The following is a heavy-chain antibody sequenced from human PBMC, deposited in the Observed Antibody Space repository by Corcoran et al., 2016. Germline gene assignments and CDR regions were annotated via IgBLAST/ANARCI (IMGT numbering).Heavy chain of an antibody. CDR1: GYTFTSYA. Sequence: QVQLVQSGAEVKKPGASVKVSCKASGYTFTSYAMHWVRQAPGQRLEWMGWINAGNGNTKYSQKFQGRVTITRDTSASTAYMELSSLRSEDTAVYYCARVRITMIVVVPGDYWGQGTLVTVSS. CDR3: ARVRITMIVVVPGDY. J-gene: IGHJ4*02. CDR2: INAGNGNT. V-gene: IGHV1-3*01. D-gene: IGHD3-22*01.